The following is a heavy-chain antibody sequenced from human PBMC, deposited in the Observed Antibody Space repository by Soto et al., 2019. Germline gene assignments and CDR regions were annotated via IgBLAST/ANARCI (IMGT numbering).Heavy chain of an antibody. CDR1: GFTVSSNY. D-gene: IGHD6-6*01. Sequence: GGSLRLSCAASGFTVSSNYMSWVRQAPGKGLEWVSVIYSGGSTYYADSLKGRFTISRDNSKNTLYLQMNSLRAEDTAVYYCARAPSIAARFPFYYYYRMDVWGQGTTVTVSS. V-gene: IGHV3-53*01. CDR2: IYSGGST. CDR3: ARAPSIAARFPFYYYYRMDV. J-gene: IGHJ6*02.